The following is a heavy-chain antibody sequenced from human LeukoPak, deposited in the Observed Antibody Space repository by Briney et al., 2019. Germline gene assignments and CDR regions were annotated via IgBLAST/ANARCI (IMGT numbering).Heavy chain of an antibody. D-gene: IGHD1-7*01. Sequence: SETLSLTCTVSGGFISSYYGSWIRQPAGKGREWLGRIYTSGSTNYNPSLKGRVTMSVDTSKNQFSLKLSSVTAAATAVFYCARASYNSNFLYDYWGQGTLVTVSS. CDR1: GGFISSYY. V-gene: IGHV4-4*07. J-gene: IGHJ4*02. CDR3: ARASYNSNFLYDY. CDR2: IYTSGST.